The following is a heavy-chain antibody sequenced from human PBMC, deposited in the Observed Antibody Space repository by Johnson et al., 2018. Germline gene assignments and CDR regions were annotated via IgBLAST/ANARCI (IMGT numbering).Heavy chain of an antibody. V-gene: IGHV3-74*01. CDR2: INSDGRST. CDR1: GFTFSSYW. D-gene: IGHD3-3*01. CDR3: AREFEWLIGGGYFQH. Sequence: EVQLVESGRGLVQPGGSLRLSCAASGFTFSSYWMHWVRQAPGKGLVWVSRINSDGRSTSYADSVKGRFTISRDTAKNTLYLQMNSLRAEDTAVYYCAREFEWLIGGGYFQHWGQGTLVTVSS. J-gene: IGHJ1*01.